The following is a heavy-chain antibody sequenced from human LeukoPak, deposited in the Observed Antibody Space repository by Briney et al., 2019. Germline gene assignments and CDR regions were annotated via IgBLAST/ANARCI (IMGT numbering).Heavy chain of an antibody. CDR2: ISYDGSNK. V-gene: IGHV3-30-3*01. CDR1: RFTFSSYA. D-gene: IGHD1-26*01. CDR3: ARDSRGSGSYWGY. Sequence: GGSLRLSCAPSRFTFSSYAMHWVRQAPRKGLEGVAVISYDGSNKYYADSPKGRFTISGDNSKNTLYLQMNSLRAEDTAVYYCARDSRGSGSYWGYWGQGTLVTVSS. J-gene: IGHJ4*02.